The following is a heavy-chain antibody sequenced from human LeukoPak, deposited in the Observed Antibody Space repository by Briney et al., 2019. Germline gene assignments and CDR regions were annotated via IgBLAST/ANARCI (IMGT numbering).Heavy chain of an antibody. V-gene: IGHV3-48*04. CDR2: IAYDSTTI. CDR1: GFTFRIYG. Sequence: PGGSLRLSCAASGFTFRIYGMNWVRQAPGKGPEWVSYIAYDSTTIYYKDSVKGRFTMSRDNARTSLYLQMTSLRAEDTAMYYCARATRNGYDYWGQGTLVTVSS. D-gene: IGHD5-24*01. J-gene: IGHJ4*02. CDR3: ARATRNGYDY.